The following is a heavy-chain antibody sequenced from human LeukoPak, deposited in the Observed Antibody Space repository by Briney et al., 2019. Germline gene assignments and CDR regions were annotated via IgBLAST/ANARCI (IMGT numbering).Heavy chain of an antibody. CDR3: AGEDNSSGYRPFDI. D-gene: IGHD3-22*01. V-gene: IGHV1-2*06. Sequence: GASVKVSCKASGCTFTGYYIHWVRQAPGQGLEWMGRINPNNGGTNYAQKFQGRVTMTRDMSMSTAYMGLSRLRSVDTAVYYCAGEDNSSGYRPFDIWGQGTMVTVPS. CDR1: GCTFTGYY. CDR2: INPNNGGT. J-gene: IGHJ3*02.